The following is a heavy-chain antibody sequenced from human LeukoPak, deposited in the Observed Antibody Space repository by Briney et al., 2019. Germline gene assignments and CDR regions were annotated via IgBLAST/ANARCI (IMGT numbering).Heavy chain of an antibody. CDR3: ARHRYTAMVPYYGMDV. J-gene: IGHJ6*02. CDR2: IYPGDFDT. V-gene: IGHV5-51*01. Sequence: GESLRISCKGSGYSFTSYWIGWVRQMPGKGLEWMGIIYPGDFDTRYSPSFQGQVTISADKSISTAYLQWSSLKASDTAMYYCARHRYTAMVPYYGMDVWGQGTTVTVSS. D-gene: IGHD5-18*01. CDR1: GYSFTSYW.